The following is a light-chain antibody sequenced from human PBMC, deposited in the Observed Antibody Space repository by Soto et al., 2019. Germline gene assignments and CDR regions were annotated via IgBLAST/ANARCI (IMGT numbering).Light chain of an antibody. V-gene: IGKV1-5*03. Sequence: DIQMTQSPSTLSASVGDRVTITCRASQSISSWLAWYQQKPGKVPKLLIYRESSLESGVPSRFSGSGSGPEFTLTIGSLQSDDFSIYYCQQYNSYPWTFGQGTKVEIK. CDR3: QQYNSYPWT. J-gene: IGKJ1*01. CDR1: QSISSW. CDR2: RES.